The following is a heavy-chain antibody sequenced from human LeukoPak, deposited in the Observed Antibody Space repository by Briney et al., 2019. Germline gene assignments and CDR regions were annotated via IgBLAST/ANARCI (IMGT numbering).Heavy chain of an antibody. D-gene: IGHD6-13*01. CDR1: GFTFSSYA. CDR2: IWYDGSNK. J-gene: IGHJ4*02. CDR3: ARRRSSSWGIDY. Sequence: GRSLRLSCAASGFTFSSYAMHWVRQAPGKGLEWVAVIWYDGSNKYYADSVKDRFTISRDNSKNTMYLQMNSLRTEDTAVYYCARRRSSSWGIDYWGQGTLVTVAS. V-gene: IGHV3-30*14.